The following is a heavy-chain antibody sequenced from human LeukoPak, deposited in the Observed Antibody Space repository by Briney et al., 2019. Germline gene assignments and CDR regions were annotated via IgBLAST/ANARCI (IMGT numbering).Heavy chain of an antibody. J-gene: IGHJ4*02. CDR3: AKVGGSYSSDY. D-gene: IGHD1-26*01. Sequence: QSGGSLRLSCAASGFTVSSNYMSWVRQAPGKGLEWVSVIYSGGNTYYADSVKGRFIISRDNSKNTLYLQMNSLRAEDTAVYYCAKVGGSYSSDYWGQGTLVTVSS. CDR1: GFTVSSNY. CDR2: IYSGGNT. V-gene: IGHV3-53*01.